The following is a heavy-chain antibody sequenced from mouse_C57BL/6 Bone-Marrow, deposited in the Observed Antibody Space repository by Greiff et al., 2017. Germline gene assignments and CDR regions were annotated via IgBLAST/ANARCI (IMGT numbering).Heavy chain of an antibody. CDR1: GYSFTGYY. CDR3: AKAHYYGLDY. V-gene: IGHV1-42*01. J-gene: IGHJ2*01. D-gene: IGHD1-1*01. Sequence: EVQLQQSGPELVKPGASVKISCKASGYSFTGYYMNWVKQSPEKSLEWIGALNPSTGGTTYNQKFKAKATLTVDKSSSTAYMQLKSLTSEDSAVYYCAKAHYYGLDYWGQGTTLTVSS. CDR2: LNPSTGGT.